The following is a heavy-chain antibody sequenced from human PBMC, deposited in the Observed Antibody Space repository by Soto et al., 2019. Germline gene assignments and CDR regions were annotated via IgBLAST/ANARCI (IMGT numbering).Heavy chain of an antibody. CDR2: VSGSGGST. D-gene: IGHD3-3*01. J-gene: IGHJ4*02. V-gene: IGHV3-23*01. Sequence: GGSLRLSCAASGFTFSSNAMNWVRQAPGKGLEWLSGVSGSGGSTYHADSVRGRFTISRDNSKNTLYLQMNSLRAEDTAIYYCAKDVGDRFLDYWGQGTLVTVSS. CDR3: AKDVGDRFLDY. CDR1: GFTFSSNA.